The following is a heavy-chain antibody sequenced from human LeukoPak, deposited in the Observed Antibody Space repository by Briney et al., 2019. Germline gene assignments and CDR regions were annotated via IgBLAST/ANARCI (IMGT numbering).Heavy chain of an antibody. J-gene: IGHJ4*02. CDR1: GFTFSSYA. Sequence: GGSLRLSCAASGFTFSSYAMSWVRQAPGKGLECISGFSGSGGSTYYADSVKGRFTISRDNSKNTLHLQMNSLRAEDTAVYYCAKDPDCTSGVCYTFFDYWGQGTLVTVSS. V-gene: IGHV3-23*01. CDR2: FSGSGGST. CDR3: AKDPDCTSGVCYTFFDY. D-gene: IGHD2-8*01.